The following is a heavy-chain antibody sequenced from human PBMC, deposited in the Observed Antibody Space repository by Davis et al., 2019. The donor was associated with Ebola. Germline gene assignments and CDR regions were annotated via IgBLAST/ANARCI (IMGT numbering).Heavy chain of an antibody. J-gene: IGHJ4*02. CDR3: ARYGDYTSVDY. CDR2: IYYSGST. D-gene: IGHD4-17*01. Sequence: WIRQPPGKGLEWIGSIYYSGSTYYNPSLKSRVTISVDTSKNQFSLKLSSVTAADTAVYYCARYGDYTSVDYWGQGTLVTVSS. V-gene: IGHV4-39*01.